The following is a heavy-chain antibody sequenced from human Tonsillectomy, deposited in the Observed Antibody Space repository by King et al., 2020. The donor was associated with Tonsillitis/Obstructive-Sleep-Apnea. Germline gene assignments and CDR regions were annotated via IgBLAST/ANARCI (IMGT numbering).Heavy chain of an antibody. V-gene: IGHV1-2*06. CDR2: ISPNSGGT. CDR1: GYTFTGYY. J-gene: IGHJ3*02. D-gene: IGHD5-18*01. Sequence: QLVQSGAEVKKPGASVKVSCKASGYTFTGYYIHWVRQAPGQGLEWMGRISPNSGGTDYAQNFQGRVTMTRDTSISTVYMELSRLGSDDTAVYYCARGDTYALDIWGQGTMVTVSS. CDR3: ARGDTYALDI.